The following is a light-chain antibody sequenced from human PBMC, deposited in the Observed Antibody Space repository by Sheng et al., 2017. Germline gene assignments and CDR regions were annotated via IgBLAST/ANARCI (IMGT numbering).Light chain of an antibody. CDR1: QGIRSA. J-gene: IGKJ4*01. CDR3: QQYDDFPLT. CDR2: DAS. Sequence: AIQLTQSPSSLSASVGDEVTITCRASQGIRSALAWYQQRPGXAPKVLISDASTLKSGVPSRFSGSGSGTDFTLTISSLQPEDFASYYCQQYDDFPLTFGGGTKVEIK. V-gene: IGKV1D-13*01.